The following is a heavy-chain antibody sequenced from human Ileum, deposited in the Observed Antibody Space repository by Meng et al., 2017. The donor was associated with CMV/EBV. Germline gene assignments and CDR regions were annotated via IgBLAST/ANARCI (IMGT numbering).Heavy chain of an antibody. CDR1: GGSFSGYY. Sequence: SQTLSLTCAVYGGSFSGYYWSWIRQPPGKGLEWIGEINHSGSTNYNPSLKSRVTISVDTSKNQFSLKLSSVTAADTAVYYCARGARITMVRGPQGFDPWGQGTLVTVSS. D-gene: IGHD3-10*01. CDR3: ARGARITMVRGPQGFDP. J-gene: IGHJ5*02. V-gene: IGHV4-34*01. CDR2: INHSGST.